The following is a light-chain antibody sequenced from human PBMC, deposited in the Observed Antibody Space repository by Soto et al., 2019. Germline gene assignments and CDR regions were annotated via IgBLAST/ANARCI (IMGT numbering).Light chain of an antibody. CDR3: QQYGSSPET. V-gene: IGKV3-20*01. CDR2: GAS. Sequence: EIVLTQSPGTLSLSPGERATLSCRASQSVSSSYLAWYQQKPGQAPRLLIYGASNRGTGIPDRFSGSGSGTDFTLTISRLEPEDFAVYYCQQYGSSPETFGQGTKVDFK. J-gene: IGKJ1*01. CDR1: QSVSSSY.